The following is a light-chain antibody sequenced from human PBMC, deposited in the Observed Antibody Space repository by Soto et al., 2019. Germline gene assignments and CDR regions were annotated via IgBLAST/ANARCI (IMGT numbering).Light chain of an antibody. CDR2: DVS. Sequence: QSALTQPACVSRSPGQSIAISCTATSSGVGGYNYVSWYQQHPGKAPKLMIYDVSSRPSGVSDRFSGSKSGNTASLTISGLQAEDESDYYCSSYTSSSTLAFGGGTKLTVL. CDR1: SSGVGGYNY. J-gene: IGLJ2*01. V-gene: IGLV2-14*01. CDR3: SSYTSSSTLA.